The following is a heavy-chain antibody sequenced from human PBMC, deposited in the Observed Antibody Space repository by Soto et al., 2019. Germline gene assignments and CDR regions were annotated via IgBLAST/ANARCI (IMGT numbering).Heavy chain of an antibody. D-gene: IGHD3-16*02. CDR3: ASEEYRQVDH. Sequence: QVQLVQSGTEVKKPGASVKVSCKASGYTFTNYGITWVRQAPGQGLEWMGRISTNSGHTDYAQKFRGRVTMTTDRSTTTAYRDLRRLRSDDTAVYYCASEEYRQVDHWGQGTLVTVSS. CDR2: ISTNSGHT. V-gene: IGHV1-18*04. J-gene: IGHJ5*02. CDR1: GYTFTNYG.